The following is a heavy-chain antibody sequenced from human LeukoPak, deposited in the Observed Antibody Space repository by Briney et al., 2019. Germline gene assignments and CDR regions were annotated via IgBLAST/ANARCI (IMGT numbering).Heavy chain of an antibody. CDR2: IQNDGSDK. CDR1: VFSFSAYG. V-gene: IGHV3-30*02. Sequence: GGSLRLSCAASVFSFSAYGMHWVRQASGKGLEWVAFIQNDGSDKYYVDSVKGRFTVSRDNSKNTLYLQMNSLRSADTAVYYCAKVPFDWISSTNYYYYIDVWGKGTTVTLSS. D-gene: IGHD3-9*01. J-gene: IGHJ6*03. CDR3: AKVPFDWISSTNYYYYIDV.